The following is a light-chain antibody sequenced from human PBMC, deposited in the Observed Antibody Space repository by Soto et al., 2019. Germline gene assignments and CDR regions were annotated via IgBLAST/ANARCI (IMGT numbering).Light chain of an antibody. Sequence: QSVLTQPPSVSGAPGQRVTISCTGSSSNIGAGYDVHWYHQLPGTAPKLLIYRNNNRPSGVPDRFSGSKSDTSASLAITGLKSEDEGEYYCQSFDTSLSGSYVFGTGTKLTVL. CDR2: RNN. CDR3: QSFDTSLSGSYV. J-gene: IGLJ1*01. CDR1: SSNIGAGYD. V-gene: IGLV1-40*01.